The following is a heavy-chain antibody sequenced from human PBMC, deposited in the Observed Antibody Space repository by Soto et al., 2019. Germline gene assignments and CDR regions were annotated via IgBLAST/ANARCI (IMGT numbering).Heavy chain of an antibody. CDR3: ARGSVVVVPAANYGMDV. D-gene: IGHD2-2*01. J-gene: IGHJ6*02. CDR1: GYTFTSYA. CDR2: INAGNGNT. V-gene: IGHV1-3*01. Sequence: AASVKVSCKASGYTFTSYAMHWVRQAPGQRLEWMGWINAGNGNTKYSQKFQGRVTITRDTSASTAYMELSSLRSEDTAVYYCARGSVVVVPAANYGMDVWGQGTTVTVS.